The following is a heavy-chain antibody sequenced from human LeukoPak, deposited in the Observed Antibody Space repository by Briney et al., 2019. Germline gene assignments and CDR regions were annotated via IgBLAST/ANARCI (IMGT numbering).Heavy chain of an antibody. J-gene: IGHJ4*02. Sequence: GGSLRLSCAASGVAFSSYAMSWVRQAPGKGLEWVSAISGSGGSTYYADSVKGRFTISRDNSKNTLYLQMNSLRAEDTAIYYCAKDDYYDSSGRPVYFDYWGQGTLVTVSS. V-gene: IGHV3-23*01. D-gene: IGHD3-22*01. CDR3: AKDDYYDSSGRPVYFDY. CDR2: ISGSGGST. CDR1: GVAFSSYA.